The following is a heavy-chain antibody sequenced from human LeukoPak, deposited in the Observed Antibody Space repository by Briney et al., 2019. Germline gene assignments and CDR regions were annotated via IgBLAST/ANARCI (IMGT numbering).Heavy chain of an antibody. CDR1: GGSISSSSYS. V-gene: IGHV4-39*07. Sequence: SETLSLTCTVSGGSISSSSYSWGWIRQPPGKGLEWIGTIYYSGSTYYNPSLKSRVTMSVDTSKNQFSLKLSSVTAADTAVYYCARDWHSSGWAGYLDYWGQGTLATV. D-gene: IGHD6-19*01. CDR3: ARDWHSSGWAGYLDY. CDR2: IYYSGST. J-gene: IGHJ4*02.